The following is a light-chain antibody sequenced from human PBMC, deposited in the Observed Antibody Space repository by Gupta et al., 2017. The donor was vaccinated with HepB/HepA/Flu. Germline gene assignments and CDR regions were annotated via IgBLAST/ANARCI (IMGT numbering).Light chain of an antibody. V-gene: IGKV3-15*01. CDR3: QQYYNWPIT. Sequence: EIVMTQSPVTLSVSPGERATLPCRASQSVGDKLAWYQQKPGQAPRLLIYGASTRATGIPARFSGSGSERELTLTISSLQSGDFTVYYCQQYYNWPITFGQGTRLEIK. J-gene: IGKJ5*01. CDR1: QSVGDK. CDR2: GAS.